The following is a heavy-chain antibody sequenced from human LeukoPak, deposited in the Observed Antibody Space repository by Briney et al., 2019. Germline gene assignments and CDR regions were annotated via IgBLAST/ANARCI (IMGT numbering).Heavy chain of an antibody. CDR1: GYTFTGYY. V-gene: IGHV1-2*02. D-gene: IGHD3-10*01. CDR3: ATAMVRGVITPFDY. CDR2: INPNGGGT. Sequence: ASVKVSCKASGYTFTGYYMHWVRQAPGQGLEWMGWINPNGGGTNYAQKFQGRVTMTRDTSISTAYMELSSLRSEDTAVYYCATAMVRGVITPFDYWGQGTLVTVSS. J-gene: IGHJ4*02.